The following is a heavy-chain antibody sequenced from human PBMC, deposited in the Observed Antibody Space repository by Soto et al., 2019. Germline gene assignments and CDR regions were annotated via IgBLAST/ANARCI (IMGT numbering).Heavy chain of an antibody. CDR2: MYGGGST. CDR1: RFTVSSNY. J-gene: IGHJ6*03. Sequence: GGSLRLSCAASRFTVSSNYMSWVRQAPGKGLEWVSVMYGGGSTYYADSVKGRFTISRDNSKNTLYLQMNSLRAEDTAVYYCARGSSLVAENYYYYYIDVWGKGTTVTVSS. D-gene: IGHD3-10*01. V-gene: IGHV3-66*01. CDR3: ARGSSLVAENYYYYYIDV.